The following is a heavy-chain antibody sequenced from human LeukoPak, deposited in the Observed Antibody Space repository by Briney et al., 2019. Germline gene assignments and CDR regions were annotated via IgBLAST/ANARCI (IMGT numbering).Heavy chain of an antibody. Sequence: SETLSLTCTVSGGSISSSSYYWGWIRQTPGKGLERIGEINHSGSTNYNPSLKSRVTISVDTSKNQFSLRLSSVTAADTAVYYCARGQWLVFDYWGQGTLVTVSS. CDR1: GGSISSSSYY. CDR3: ARGQWLVFDY. D-gene: IGHD6-19*01. V-gene: IGHV4-39*07. CDR2: INHSGST. J-gene: IGHJ4*02.